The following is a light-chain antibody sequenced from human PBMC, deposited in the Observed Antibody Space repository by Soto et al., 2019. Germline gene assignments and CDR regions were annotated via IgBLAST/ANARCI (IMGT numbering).Light chain of an antibody. J-gene: IGKJ5*01. V-gene: IGKV3-20*01. CDR3: QQSHNSIT. CDR1: QSVSSSY. CDR2: GAS. Sequence: EIVLTQSPGTLSLSPGERATLSCRASQSVSSSYLAWYQQKPGQAPRLLIYGASSRATGIPDRFSGSGSGTDFALTISRLEPEDFAVYYCQQSHNSITFGQGTRLE.